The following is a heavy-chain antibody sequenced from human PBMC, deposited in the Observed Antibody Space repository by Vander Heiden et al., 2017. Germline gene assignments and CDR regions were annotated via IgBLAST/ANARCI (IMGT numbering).Heavy chain of an antibody. V-gene: IGHV3-30*18. CDR2: ISYDGSNK. CDR3: AKTYYDFWRGYPQDYGMDV. Sequence: QVQLVESGGGVVQPGRSLRLSCAASGFTFSSYGMHWVRQAPDKGLEWVAVISYDGSNKYYADSVKGRVTSSRDNSKNTLYLQMNSLRAEDTDVYYCAKTYYDFWRGYPQDYGMDVWGQGNTVTVSS. CDR1: GFTFSSYG. D-gene: IGHD3-3*01. J-gene: IGHJ6*02.